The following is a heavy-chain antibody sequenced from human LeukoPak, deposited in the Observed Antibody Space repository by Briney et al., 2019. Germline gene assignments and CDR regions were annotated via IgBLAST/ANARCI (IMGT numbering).Heavy chain of an antibody. J-gene: IGHJ3*02. CDR3: ARGGGTDWNDVGTFDI. Sequence: GASVKVSCKASGYTFSGYYIHWVRQAPGQGLEWMAWINPNSGGTNYAQNFQGRVAMTRDTSISTVYMELSRLTSDDTAVYYCARGGGTDWNDVGTFDIWGQGTMVAASS. CDR2: INPNSGGT. D-gene: IGHD1-1*01. CDR1: GYTFSGYY. V-gene: IGHV1-2*02.